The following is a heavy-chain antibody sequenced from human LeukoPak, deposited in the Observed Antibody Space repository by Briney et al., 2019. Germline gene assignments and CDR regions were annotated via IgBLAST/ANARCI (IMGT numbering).Heavy chain of an antibody. J-gene: IGHJ4*02. CDR3: TTAHYDFWSGYNY. V-gene: IGHV3-15*07. D-gene: IGHD3-3*01. Sequence: PGGSLRLSCAASGFTFSSYAMHWVRQAPGKGLEWVGRIKSKTDGGTTDYAAPVKGRFTISRDDSKNTLYLQMNSLKTEDTAVYYCTTAHYDFWSGYNYWGQGTLVTVSS. CDR1: GFTFSSYA. CDR2: IKSKTDGGTT.